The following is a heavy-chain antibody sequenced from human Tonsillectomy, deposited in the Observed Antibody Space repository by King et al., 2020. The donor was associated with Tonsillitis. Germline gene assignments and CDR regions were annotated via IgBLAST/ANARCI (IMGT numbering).Heavy chain of an antibody. CDR1: GYTFTNYG. J-gene: IGHJ4*02. CDR2: ISAYNGNT. CDR3: ARDRGHYDRGEFDY. Sequence: MQLVQSGAEVKKPGASVKVSCKASGYTFTNYGISWVRQAPGQGLEWMGWISAYNGNTNYAQKLQDRVTMTTDTSTSTAYMELRSLRSDDTAVYYCARDRGHYDRGEFDYWGQGTLVTVSS. D-gene: IGHD3-22*01. V-gene: IGHV1-18*01.